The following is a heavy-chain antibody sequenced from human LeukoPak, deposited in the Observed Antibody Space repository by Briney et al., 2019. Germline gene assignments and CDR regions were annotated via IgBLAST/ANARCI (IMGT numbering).Heavy chain of an antibody. D-gene: IGHD5-12*01. CDR1: GFTFSSYW. CDR2: IKQDGSEK. Sequence: GGSLRLSCAASGFTFSSYWMSWVRQAPGKGLGWVANIKQDGSEKYYVDSVKGRFTISRDNAKNSLYLQMNSLRAVDTAVYYCARVATIWRYFDYWGQGTLVTVSS. V-gene: IGHV3-7*01. J-gene: IGHJ4*02. CDR3: ARVATIWRYFDY.